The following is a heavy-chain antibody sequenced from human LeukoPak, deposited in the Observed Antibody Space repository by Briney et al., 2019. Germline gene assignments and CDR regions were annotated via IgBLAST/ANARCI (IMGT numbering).Heavy chain of an antibody. J-gene: IGHJ3*02. CDR2: IYSGGST. V-gene: IGHV3-53*01. CDR1: GFAFSNYW. Sequence: PGGSLRLSCAASGFAFSNYWMNWVRQAPGKGLEWVSVIYSGGSTYYADSVKGRFTISRDNSKNTLYLQMNSLRAEDTAVYYCARGYYDSFRAFDIWGQGTMVTVSS. CDR3: ARGYYDSFRAFDI. D-gene: IGHD3-22*01.